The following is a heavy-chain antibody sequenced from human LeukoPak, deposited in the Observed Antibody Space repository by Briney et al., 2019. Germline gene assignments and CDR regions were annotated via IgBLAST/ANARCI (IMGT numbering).Heavy chain of an antibody. V-gene: IGHV4-4*07. Sequence: SETLSLTCTVPGGSISSYYWSWIRQPAGKGLEWIGRIYTSGSTNYNPSLKSRVTMSVDTSKNQFSLKLSSVTAADTAVYYCARVHYYDSSGLDAFDIWGQGTMVTVSS. CDR2: IYTSGST. J-gene: IGHJ3*02. CDR1: GGSISSYY. D-gene: IGHD3-22*01. CDR3: ARVHYYDSSGLDAFDI.